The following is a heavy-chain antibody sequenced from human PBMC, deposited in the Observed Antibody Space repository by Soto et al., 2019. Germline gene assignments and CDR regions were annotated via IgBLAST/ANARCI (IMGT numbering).Heavy chain of an antibody. D-gene: IGHD3-10*01. CDR1: GFTFSSYW. CDR3: ARDTMVRGPYGMDV. CDR2: IKQDGSEK. Sequence: QAGGSLRLSCAASGFTFSSYWMSWVRQAPGKGLEWVANIKQDGSEKYYVDSVKGRFTISRDNAKNSLYLQMNSLRAEDTAVYYCARDTMVRGPYGMDVWGQGTTVTVSS. V-gene: IGHV3-7*03. J-gene: IGHJ6*02.